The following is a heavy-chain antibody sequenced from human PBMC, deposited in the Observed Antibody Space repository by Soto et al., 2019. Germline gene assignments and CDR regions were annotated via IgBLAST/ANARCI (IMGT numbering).Heavy chain of an antibody. CDR2: ISTYNGNT. CDR3: AREMVRGVGSDF. D-gene: IGHD3-10*01. Sequence: ASVTDSCKASGYTFTSSGISWVRQAPGQGLEWMGWISTYNGNTKYAQKLQGRVTMTTDTSTSTAYMELRSLRSDDTAVFYCAREMVRGVGSDFWGQGTLVTVSS. J-gene: IGHJ4*02. V-gene: IGHV1-18*01. CDR1: GYTFTSSG.